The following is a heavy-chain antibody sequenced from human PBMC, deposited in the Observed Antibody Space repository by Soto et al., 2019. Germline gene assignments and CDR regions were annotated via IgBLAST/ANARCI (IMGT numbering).Heavy chain of an antibody. J-gene: IGHJ4*02. CDR3: AKGIAAAGTALDY. CDR2: ISWNSGSI. CDR1: GFTFSSYA. V-gene: IGHV3-9*01. D-gene: IGHD6-13*01. Sequence: GGSLRLSCAASGFTFSSYAMHWVRQAPGKGLEWVSGISWNSGSIGYADSVKGRFTISRDNAKNSLYLQMNSLRAEDTALYYCAKGIAAAGTALDYWGQGTLVTVSS.